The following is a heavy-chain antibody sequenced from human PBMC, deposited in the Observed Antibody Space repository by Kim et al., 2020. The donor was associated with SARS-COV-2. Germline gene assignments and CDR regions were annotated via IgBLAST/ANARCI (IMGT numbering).Heavy chain of an antibody. Sequence: GRFTISRDNSKNTLYLQMNSLRAEDTAVYYCARDPPPSYDSSGYYYTFDYWGQGTLVTVSS. D-gene: IGHD3-22*01. CDR3: ARDPPPSYDSSGYYYTFDY. J-gene: IGHJ4*02. V-gene: IGHV3-30*01.